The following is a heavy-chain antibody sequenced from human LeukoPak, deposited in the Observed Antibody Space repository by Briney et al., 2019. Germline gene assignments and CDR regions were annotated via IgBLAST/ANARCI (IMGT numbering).Heavy chain of an antibody. CDR3: ARGPPTTYFDWEFDY. V-gene: IGHV3-7*03. D-gene: IGHD3-9*01. CDR2: IKQDGSEK. CDR1: GFAFSSYA. J-gene: IGHJ4*02. Sequence: GGSLRLSCAVSGFAFSSYAMTWVRQAPGRGLEWVANIKQDGSEKYYVDTVKGRFTISRDNAKNSLYLQMNSLRAEDTAVYYCARGPPTTYFDWEFDYWGQGTLVTVSS.